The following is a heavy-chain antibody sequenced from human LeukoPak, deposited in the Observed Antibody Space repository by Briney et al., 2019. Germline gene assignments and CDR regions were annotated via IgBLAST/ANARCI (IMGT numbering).Heavy chain of an antibody. Sequence: GGSLRLSCSASGFSFSHFALHWVRQAPGKGLEYVSSISSNGGNTYHADSVKGRFTISRDNSKNTLYLQMSSLRAEDTAVYYCVKSDNTVGAIYFDFWGQGTLVTVSS. CDR2: ISSNGGNT. V-gene: IGHV3-64D*09. CDR3: VKSDNTVGAIYFDF. J-gene: IGHJ4*02. CDR1: GFSFSHFA. D-gene: IGHD5-12*01.